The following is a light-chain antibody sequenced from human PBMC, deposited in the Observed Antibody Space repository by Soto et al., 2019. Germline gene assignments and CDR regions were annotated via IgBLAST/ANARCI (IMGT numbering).Light chain of an antibody. CDR2: EGS. V-gene: IGLV2-23*01. Sequence: QSVLTQPASVSGSPGQSITISCTGTSSDVVSYNLVSWYQQHPGKAPKLMIYEGSKRPSGVSNRFSGSKSGNTASLTISGLQAEDEADYYCCSYAGSRGLVFGGGTKLTVL. CDR3: CSYAGSRGLV. J-gene: IGLJ2*01. CDR1: SSDVVSYNL.